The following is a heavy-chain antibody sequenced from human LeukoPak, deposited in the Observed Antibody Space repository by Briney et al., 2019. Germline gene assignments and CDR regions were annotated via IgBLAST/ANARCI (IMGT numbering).Heavy chain of an antibody. CDR3: ARDTPPQSIAAAVGWFDP. Sequence: SETLSLTCTVSGGPVSSYYWSWIRQPAGKGLEWIGRIYTSGSTNYNPSLKSRVTMSVDTSKNQFSLKLSSVTAADTAVYYCARDTPPQSIAAAVGWFDPWGQGTLVTVSS. J-gene: IGHJ5*02. CDR1: GGPVSSYY. CDR2: IYTSGST. V-gene: IGHV4-4*07. D-gene: IGHD6-13*01.